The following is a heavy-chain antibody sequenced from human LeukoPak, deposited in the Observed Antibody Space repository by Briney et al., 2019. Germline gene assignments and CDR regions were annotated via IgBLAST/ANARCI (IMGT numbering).Heavy chain of an antibody. J-gene: IGHJ4*02. D-gene: IGHD1-7*01. V-gene: IGHV4-59*01. Sequence: SETLSLTCTVSGGSISSYYWSWIRQPPGKGLEWIGYIYYSGSTNYNPSLKSRVTLSVDTSKNQFSLKLSSVTAADTAVYYCARESITGTIDYWGQGTLVTVSS. CDR2: IYYSGST. CDR1: GGSISSYY. CDR3: ARESITGTIDY.